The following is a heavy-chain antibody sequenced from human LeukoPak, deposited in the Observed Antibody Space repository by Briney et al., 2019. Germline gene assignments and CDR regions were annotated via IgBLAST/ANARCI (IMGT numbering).Heavy chain of an antibody. J-gene: IGHJ2*01. V-gene: IGHV3-53*01. Sequence: PGGSLRLSCEVSGFTVSSNYMFWVRQAPGKGLEWVSVIYSGDRSFYADSVKGRFTISRDNAKNSLYLQMNSLRAEDTAVYYCARVGEGEDFDLWGRGTLVTVSS. CDR1: GFTVSSNY. CDR2: IYSGDRS. D-gene: IGHD1-26*01. CDR3: ARVGEGEDFDL.